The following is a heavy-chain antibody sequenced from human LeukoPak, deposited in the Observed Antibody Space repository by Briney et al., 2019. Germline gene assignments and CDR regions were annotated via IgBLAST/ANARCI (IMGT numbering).Heavy chain of an antibody. D-gene: IGHD3-10*01. CDR1: GFTFSSYA. V-gene: IGHV3-30*04. J-gene: IGHJ4*02. CDR3: ARDKVITMVRGPSYFDY. Sequence: GGSLRPSCAASGFTFSSYAMHWVRQAPGKGLEWVAVISYDGSNKYYADSVKGRFTISRDNSKNTLYLQMNSLRAEDTAVYYCARDKVITMVRGPSYFDYWGQGTLVTVSS. CDR2: ISYDGSNK.